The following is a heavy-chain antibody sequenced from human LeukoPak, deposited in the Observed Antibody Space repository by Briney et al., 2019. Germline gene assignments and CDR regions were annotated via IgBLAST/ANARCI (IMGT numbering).Heavy chain of an antibody. CDR2: ISAYNGHT. CDR1: GYTFNSYG. CDR3: ARGGRDYDILTGYY. J-gene: IGHJ4*02. V-gene: IGHV1-18*01. D-gene: IGHD3-9*01. Sequence: ASVKVSCKASGYTFNSYGISWVRQAPGQGLEWMGWISAYNGHTNYAQKFQGRVTMTTDTSTSTAYMDLRSLRSDDTAVYYCARGGRDYDILTGYYWGQGTLVTVSS.